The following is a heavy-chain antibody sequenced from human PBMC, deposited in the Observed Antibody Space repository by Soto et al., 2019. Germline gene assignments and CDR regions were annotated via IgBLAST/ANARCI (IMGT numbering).Heavy chain of an antibody. D-gene: IGHD4-4*01. Sequence: ASVKVSCKASGYTFTGYYMHWVRQAPGQGLEWMGWINPNSGGTNYAQKFQGRVTMTRDTSISTAYMELSRLRSDDTAVYYCARDLVYSNYSYYFYGKGVWGQGTTVTVSS. CDR2: INPNSGGT. CDR3: ARDLVYSNYSYYFYGKGV. J-gene: IGHJ6*02. V-gene: IGHV1-2*02. CDR1: GYTFTGYY.